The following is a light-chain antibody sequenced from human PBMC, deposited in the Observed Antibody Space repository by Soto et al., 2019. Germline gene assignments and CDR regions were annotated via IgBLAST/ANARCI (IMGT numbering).Light chain of an antibody. CDR2: GAS. Sequence: EIVLTQSPGTLSLSPGERATLSCRASQSVSSSYLAGYQQKPGQAPRLLIYGASTRATGIPDRFSGSGSGTDFTLTISRLGPEDLAVYYCHQYDSSPLTFGPGNKVDIK. CDR3: HQYDSSPLT. V-gene: IGKV3-20*01. J-gene: IGKJ3*01. CDR1: QSVSSSY.